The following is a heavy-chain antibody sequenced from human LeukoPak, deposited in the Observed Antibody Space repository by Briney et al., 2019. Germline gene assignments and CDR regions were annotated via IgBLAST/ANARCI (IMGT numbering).Heavy chain of an antibody. CDR1: GGSISSDY. CDR2: IYNSGRT. J-gene: IGHJ4*02. D-gene: IGHD6-13*01. Sequence: PETLSLTCTVSGGSISSDYWSWVRQPPGKGLEWIGHIYNSGRTNYNPSLKSRVTMSVDTSKNHFSLKLSSVTAADTALYYCVRHEEDSSGWYGLGYWGQGTLVTVSS. CDR3: VRHEEDSSGWYGLGY. V-gene: IGHV4-59*08.